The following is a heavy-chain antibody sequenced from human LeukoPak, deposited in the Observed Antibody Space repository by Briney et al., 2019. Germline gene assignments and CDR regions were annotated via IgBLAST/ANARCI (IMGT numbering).Heavy chain of an antibody. Sequence: SGTLSLTCSVSGDSISSSDWWSWVRQPPGKGLEWIGYIYYSGSTNYNPSLKSRVTISVDTSKNQFSLKLSSVTAADTAVYYCASQWELNDAFDIWGQGTMVTVSS. CDR3: ASQWELNDAFDI. D-gene: IGHD1-26*01. CDR2: IYYSGST. CDR1: GDSISSSDW. V-gene: IGHV4-4*02. J-gene: IGHJ3*02.